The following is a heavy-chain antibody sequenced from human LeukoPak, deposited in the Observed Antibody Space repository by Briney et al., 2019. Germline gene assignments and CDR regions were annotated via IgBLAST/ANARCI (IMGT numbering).Heavy chain of an antibody. CDR2: IYYSGST. CDR3: ARQYYDILTGYYGGFDI. V-gene: IGHV4-59*01. Sequence: PSETLSPTCTVSGGSISTYYWTWIRQPPGKELEWIGYIYYSGSTNYNPSLKSRVTIPVDTSKNQFSLKLSSVTAADTAVYYCARQYYDILTGYYGGFDIWGQGTMVTVSS. CDR1: GGSISTYY. D-gene: IGHD3-9*01. J-gene: IGHJ3*02.